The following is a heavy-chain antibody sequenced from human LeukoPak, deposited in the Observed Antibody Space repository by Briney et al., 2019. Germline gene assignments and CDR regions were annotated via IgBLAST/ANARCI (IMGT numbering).Heavy chain of an antibody. CDR3: ARDPRXXXYYGSGSRLPXYXIDV. V-gene: IGHV1-46*01. Sequence: ASVKVSCKASGYTFTSYYMHWVRQAPGHGLEWMGIINPSGGSTSYAQKFQGRVTMTRDTSTSTVYMELSSLRSEDTAVYYCARDPRXXXYYGSGSRLPXYXIDVWGQGTTVTVSS. CDR1: GYTFTSYY. J-gene: IGHJ6*02. CDR2: INPSGGST. D-gene: IGHD3-10*01.